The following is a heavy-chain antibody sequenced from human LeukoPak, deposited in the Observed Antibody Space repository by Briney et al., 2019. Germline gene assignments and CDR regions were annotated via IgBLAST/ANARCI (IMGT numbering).Heavy chain of an antibody. D-gene: IGHD1-26*01. CDR3: AKDGVGATTGYYYMDV. CDR1: GFTSSSYA. CDR2: ISGSGGST. V-gene: IGHV3-23*01. Sequence: PGGSLRLSCAASGFTSSSYAMSWVRQAPGKGLEWVSAISGSGGSTYYADSVKGRFTISRDNSKNTLYLQMNSLRAEDTAVYYCAKDGVGATTGYYYMDVWGKGTTVTVSS. J-gene: IGHJ6*03.